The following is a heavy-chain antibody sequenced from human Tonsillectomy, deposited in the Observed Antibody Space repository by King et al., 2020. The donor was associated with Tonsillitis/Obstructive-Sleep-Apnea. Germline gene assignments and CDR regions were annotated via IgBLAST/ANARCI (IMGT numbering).Heavy chain of an antibody. CDR3: ARENLDAFDI. J-gene: IGHJ3*02. CDR2: IYYSGST. CDR1: GGSISSYY. Sequence: QLQESGPGLVKPSETLSLTCTVSGGSISSYYWSWIRQPPGKGLEWIGYIYYSGSTNYNPSLKSRVTISVDTSKNQFSLKLSSVTVADTAVYYCARENLDAFDIWGQGTMVTVSS. V-gene: IGHV4-59*01.